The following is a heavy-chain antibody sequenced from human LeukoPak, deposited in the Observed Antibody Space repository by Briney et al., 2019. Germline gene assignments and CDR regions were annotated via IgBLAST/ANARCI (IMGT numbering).Heavy chain of an antibody. J-gene: IGHJ4*02. Sequence: GGSLRLSCAASGFTFSSYWMSWVRQAPGKGLEWVANIKQDGSEKYYVDSVKDRFTISRDNAKNSLYLQMNSLRAEDTAVYYCASPEDSFYDSSGYYYMWGQGTLVTVSS. CDR3: ASPEDSFYDSSGYYYM. CDR2: IKQDGSEK. D-gene: IGHD3-22*01. CDR1: GFTFSSYW. V-gene: IGHV3-7*01.